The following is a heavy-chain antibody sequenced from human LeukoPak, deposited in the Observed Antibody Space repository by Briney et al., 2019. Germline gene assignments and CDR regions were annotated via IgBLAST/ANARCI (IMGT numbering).Heavy chain of an antibody. V-gene: IGHV3-30*03. CDR3: ARRKGVPSQFYYYYYMDV. CDR2: ISYDGSNK. CDR1: GFTFSSYG. Sequence: GGSLRLSCAASGFTFSSYGMHWVRQAPGKGLEWVAFISYDGSNKYYADSVKGRFTISRDNSKNTLYLQMNNLRADDTAVYYCARRKGVPSQFYYYYYMDVWGKGTTVTVSS. J-gene: IGHJ6*03. D-gene: IGHD1-1*01.